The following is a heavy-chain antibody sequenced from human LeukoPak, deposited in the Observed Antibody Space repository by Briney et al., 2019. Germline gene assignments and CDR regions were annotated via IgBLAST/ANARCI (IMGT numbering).Heavy chain of an antibody. J-gene: IGHJ4*02. CDR1: GGSISSGSYY. V-gene: IGHV4-61*02. D-gene: IGHD4-17*01. Sequence: SETLSLTCTVSGGSISSGSYYWSWIRQPAGKGLEWIGRIYTSGSTNYNPSLKSRVTISVDTSKNQFSLKLSSVTAADTAVYYCARDQGYGDYGLDYWGQGTLVTVSS. CDR2: IYTSGST. CDR3: ARDQGYGDYGLDY.